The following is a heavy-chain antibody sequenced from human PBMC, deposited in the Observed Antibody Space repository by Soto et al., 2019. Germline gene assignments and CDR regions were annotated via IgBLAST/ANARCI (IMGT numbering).Heavy chain of an antibody. D-gene: IGHD5-18*01. J-gene: IGHJ6*02. CDR2: IIPIFGTA. CDR3: ASYTAMDPGYYYYGMDV. Sequence: SVKVSCKASGGTFSSYAISWVRQAPGQGLEWMGGIIPIFGTANYAQKFRGRVTITADESTSTAYMELSSLRSEDTAVYYCASYTAMDPGYYYYGMDVWGQGTTVTVSS. CDR1: GGTFSSYA. V-gene: IGHV1-69*13.